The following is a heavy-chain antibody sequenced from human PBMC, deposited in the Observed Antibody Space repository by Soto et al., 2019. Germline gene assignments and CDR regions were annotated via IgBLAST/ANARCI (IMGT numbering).Heavy chain of an antibody. Sequence: PWGSMRLSGAAAGFTFSTYWMHWVRQAPGKGLVWVSRLNSDGSTTNYADSVKGRFTISRDNARNTLYLQMNSLRAEDTAVYYCVRDGYPAWVYGVDVWGQGTTVTVSS. CDR2: LNSDGSTT. V-gene: IGHV3-74*01. CDR3: VRDGYPAWVYGVDV. D-gene: IGHD1-1*01. CDR1: GFTFSTYW. J-gene: IGHJ6*02.